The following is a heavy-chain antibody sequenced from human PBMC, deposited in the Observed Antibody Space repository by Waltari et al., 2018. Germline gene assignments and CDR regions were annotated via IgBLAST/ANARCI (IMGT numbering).Heavy chain of an antibody. Sequence: EVQLVESGGGLVKPGGSLRLSCAASGFTFSSYSMNWVRQAPGKGREWVSSISSSSSYIYYADSVKGRFTISRDNDKNSLYLQMNSLRAEDTAVYYCARDWTGYSYPAWGQGTLVTVSS. CDR1: GFTFSSYS. V-gene: IGHV3-21*01. CDR3: ARDWTGYSYPA. J-gene: IGHJ5*02. CDR2: ISSSSSYI. D-gene: IGHD5-18*01.